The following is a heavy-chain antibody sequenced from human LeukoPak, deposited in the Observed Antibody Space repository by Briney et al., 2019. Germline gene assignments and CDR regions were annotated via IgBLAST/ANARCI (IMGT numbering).Heavy chain of an antibody. CDR3: ARSEYSYGADAFDI. D-gene: IGHD5-18*01. J-gene: IGHJ3*02. CDR2: ISSSSSYI. V-gene: IGHV3-21*01. Sequence: GGSLRLSCAASGFTFSSYSMNWVRQAPGKGLEWVSSISSSSSYIYYADSVKGRFTISRDNAKNSLYLQMNSLRAEDTAVYYCARSEYSYGADAFDIWGQGTMVTVSS. CDR1: GFTFSSYS.